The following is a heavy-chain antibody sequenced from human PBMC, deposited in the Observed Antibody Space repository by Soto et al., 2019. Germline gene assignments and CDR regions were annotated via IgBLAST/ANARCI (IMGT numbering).Heavy chain of an antibody. Sequence: GGSLRLSCAASGFTMSTCSFTWVRQAQGKGLEWVSGISVTTGSTFYADSVKGRFTISTDSSNNEVYLQMNSRGAEDTSVSFYSKWSGYGDLWGQGTLVTVSS. J-gene: IGHJ4*02. CDR3: SKWSGYGDL. CDR2: ISVTTGST. CDR1: GFTMSTCS. D-gene: IGHD5-12*01. V-gene: IGHV3-23*01.